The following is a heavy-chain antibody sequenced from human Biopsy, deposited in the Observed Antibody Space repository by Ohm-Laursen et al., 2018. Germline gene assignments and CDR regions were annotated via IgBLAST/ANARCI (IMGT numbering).Heavy chain of an antibody. J-gene: IGHJ5*01. D-gene: IGHD3-10*01. Sequence: GSLRLSCTASGFTFSSYWMHWVRQAPGKGLEWVSSISASSSYIYYADSVKGRFTVSRDNTKNTLYLQMNSLRAADTAIYFCATELLPPGVGGPWLDSWGQGTPVTVSS. V-gene: IGHV3-21*06. CDR1: GFTFSSYW. CDR2: ISASSSYI. CDR3: ATELLPPGVGGPWLDS.